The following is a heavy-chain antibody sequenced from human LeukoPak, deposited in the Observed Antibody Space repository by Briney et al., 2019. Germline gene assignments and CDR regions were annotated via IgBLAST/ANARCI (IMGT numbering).Heavy chain of an antibody. J-gene: IGHJ4*02. D-gene: IGHD3-22*01. CDR1: GGSIISYY. CDR2: IYYSGST. V-gene: IGHV4-59*12. Sequence: SQTLSLTCTVSGGSIISYYWSWIRHPPGKGLEWIGYIYYSGSTNYTSSLKSRVTISVDTSKNQFSLKLSSVTAADTAVYYCARDQCYYDSSGYLTFDYWGQGTLVTVSS. CDR3: ARDQCYYDSSGYLTFDY.